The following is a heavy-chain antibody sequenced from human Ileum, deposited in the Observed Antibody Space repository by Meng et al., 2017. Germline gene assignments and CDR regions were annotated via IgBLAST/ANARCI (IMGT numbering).Heavy chain of an antibody. Sequence: QGQLVGSGGGVGQPGRSLRLSCAAAGFTFSSYAMHWVRQAPGKGLEWVAVISYDGSNKYYADSVKGRFTISRDNSKNTLYLQMNSLRAEDTAVYYCARRDTVTAGWFDPWGQGTLVTVSS. CDR2: ISYDGSNK. CDR1: GFTFSSYA. CDR3: ARRDTVTAGWFDP. J-gene: IGHJ5*02. V-gene: IGHV3-30*01. D-gene: IGHD4-17*01.